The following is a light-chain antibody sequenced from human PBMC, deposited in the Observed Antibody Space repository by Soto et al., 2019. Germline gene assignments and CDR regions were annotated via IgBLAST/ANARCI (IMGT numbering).Light chain of an antibody. V-gene: IGKV1-8*01. CDR3: QLCHNYPIT. Sequence: AIRMTQSPSSLSASIGDTVTITCRASQDIGSVLAWYQQKPGTAPKVLISGASVLHGGVPSRFSRSASRTDFAVTLTHLQSEDFGTYYCQLCHNYPITVGQGARL. J-gene: IGKJ5*01. CDR2: GAS. CDR1: QDIGSV.